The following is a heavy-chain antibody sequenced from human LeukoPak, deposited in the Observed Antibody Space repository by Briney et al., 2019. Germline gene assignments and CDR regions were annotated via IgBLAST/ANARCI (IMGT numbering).Heavy chain of an antibody. CDR1: GGSFSGYY. D-gene: IGHD5-18*01. CDR3: ARRQKEGYSYGSEYYYYYYMDV. V-gene: IGHV4-34*01. J-gene: IGHJ6*03. CDR2: INHSGST. Sequence: NPSETLSLTCAVYGGSFSGYYWSWIRQPPGKGLEWIGEINHSGSTNYNPSLKSRVTISVDTSKNQFSLKLSSVTAADTAVYYCARRQKEGYSYGSEYYYYYYMDVWGKGTTVTISS.